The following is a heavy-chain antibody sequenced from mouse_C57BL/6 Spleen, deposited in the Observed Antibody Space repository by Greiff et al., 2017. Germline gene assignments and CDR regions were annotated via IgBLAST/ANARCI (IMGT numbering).Heavy chain of an antibody. CDR1: GYSFTDYN. V-gene: IGHV1-39*01. Sequence: VHVKQSGPELVKPGASVKISCKASGYSFTDYNMNWVKQSNGKSLEWIGVINPNYGTTSYNQKFKGKATLTVDQSSSTAYMQLNSLTSEDSAVYYCASTYYYGSSPFDYWGQGTTLTVSS. D-gene: IGHD1-1*01. J-gene: IGHJ2*01. CDR2: INPNYGTT. CDR3: ASTYYYGSSPFDY.